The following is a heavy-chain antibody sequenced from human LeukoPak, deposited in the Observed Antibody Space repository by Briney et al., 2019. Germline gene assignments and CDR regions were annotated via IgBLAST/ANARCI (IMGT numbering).Heavy chain of an antibody. V-gene: IGHV3-21*01. CDR1: GFTFSNYA. Sequence: PGGSLRLSCAASGFTFSNYAMNWVRQAPGKGLEWVSSISSGSIYIYYADSVKGRFTISRDNAKDSLYLQMNSLRAEDTAVYYCARFRDTSGYYWDYWGQGTLVTVSS. J-gene: IGHJ4*02. CDR2: ISSGSIYI. CDR3: ARFRDTSGYYWDY. D-gene: IGHD3-22*01.